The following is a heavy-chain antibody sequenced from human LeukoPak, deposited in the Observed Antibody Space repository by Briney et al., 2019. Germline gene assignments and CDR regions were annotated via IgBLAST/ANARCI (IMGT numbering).Heavy chain of an antibody. CDR2: ISGSGDST. CDR3: AKDRGIISDY. Sequence: GGSLRLSCAASGFTFSNYGMSWVRQAPGKGLEWVSSISGSGDSTYYADSVKGRFTISRDNSKNTLDLQMNSLRAEDTAVYYCAKDRGIISDYWGQGTLVTVSS. V-gene: IGHV3-23*01. D-gene: IGHD3-10*01. J-gene: IGHJ4*02. CDR1: GFTFSNYG.